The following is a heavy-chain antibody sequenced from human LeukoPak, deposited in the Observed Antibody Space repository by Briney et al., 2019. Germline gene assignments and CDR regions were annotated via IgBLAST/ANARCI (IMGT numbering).Heavy chain of an antibody. Sequence: ASVKVSCKASGYTFTSYGISWVRQAPGQGLEWMGWISAYNGNTSYAQKLQGRVTMTTDTSTSTAYMELRSLRSDDTAVYYCARRRRNCSSTSCYFWFDPWGQGTLVTVSS. V-gene: IGHV1-18*04. J-gene: IGHJ5*02. D-gene: IGHD2-2*01. CDR3: ARRRRNCSSTSCYFWFDP. CDR1: GYTFTSYG. CDR2: ISAYNGNT.